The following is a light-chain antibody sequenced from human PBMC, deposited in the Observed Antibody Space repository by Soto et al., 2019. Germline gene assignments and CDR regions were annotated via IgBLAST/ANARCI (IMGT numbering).Light chain of an antibody. CDR2: GAS. CDR1: QSVSSK. J-gene: IGKJ1*01. V-gene: IGKV3-15*01. CDR3: QQYNSWLWT. Sequence: EIVMTQSPATLSVSPGEGATLSCRASQSVSSKLAWYQQKPGQAPRLLIYGASTRATGIQARFSGSGSGTEFTLIIRSLQPEDSAVYYCQQYNSWLWTFGQGTKVDIK.